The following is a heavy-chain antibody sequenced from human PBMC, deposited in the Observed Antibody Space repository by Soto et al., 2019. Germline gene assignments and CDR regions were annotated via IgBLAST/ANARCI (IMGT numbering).Heavy chain of an antibody. V-gene: IGHV3-23*01. CDR2: ISGSGGST. D-gene: IGHD5-12*01. Sequence: GGSLRLSCAASGFTFSSYAMSWVRQAPGKGLEWVSAISGSGGSTYYADSVKGRFTISRDNSKNTLYLQMNSLRAEDTAVYYCAKDKGSGGEVATIFDYWGQGTLVTVSS. CDR1: GFTFSSYA. CDR3: AKDKGSGGEVATIFDY. J-gene: IGHJ4*02.